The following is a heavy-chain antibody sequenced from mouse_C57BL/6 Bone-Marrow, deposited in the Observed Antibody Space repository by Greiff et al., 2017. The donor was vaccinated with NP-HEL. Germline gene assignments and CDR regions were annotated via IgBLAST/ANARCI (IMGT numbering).Heavy chain of an antibody. CDR3: ARYRASTGTSAMDY. CDR2: INPCGGYT. J-gene: IGHJ4*01. V-gene: IGHV1-7*01. Sequence: VQVVESGAELAKPGASVKLSCKASGYTFTSYWMHWVQQRPGQGLEWIGYINPCGGYTQYNQKFKDKATLTADKSSSTAYMQLSRLTYEDSADYYAARYRASTGTSAMDYWGQGTSVTVSS. D-gene: IGHD4-1*02. CDR1: GYTFTSYW.